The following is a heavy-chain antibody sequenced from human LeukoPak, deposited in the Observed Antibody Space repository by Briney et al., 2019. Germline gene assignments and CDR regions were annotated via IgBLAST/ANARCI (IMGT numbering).Heavy chain of an antibody. Sequence: GGSLRLSCAASGFTFSSYWMSWVRQAPGKGLEWVANLKQDGSEKYYVDSVKGRFTISRDNAKNSLYLQMYSLRADDTAVYYCARGHGGATNWFDPWGQGTLVTVSS. D-gene: IGHD1-26*01. CDR3: ARGHGGATNWFDP. CDR2: LKQDGSEK. J-gene: IGHJ5*02. V-gene: IGHV3-7*04. CDR1: GFTFSSYW.